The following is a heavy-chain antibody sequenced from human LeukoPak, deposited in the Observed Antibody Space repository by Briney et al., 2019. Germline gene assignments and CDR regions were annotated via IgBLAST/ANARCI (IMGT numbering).Heavy chain of an antibody. D-gene: IGHD1-26*01. Sequence: PSETLSLTCTVSGGSISSGGYYWSSIRQHPGKGLEWIGYIYYSGSTYYNPSLKSRVTISVDTSKNQFSLKLSSVTAADTAVYYCARVVHDPPHTYDWFDPWGQGTLVTVSS. J-gene: IGHJ5*02. V-gene: IGHV4-31*03. CDR2: IYYSGST. CDR1: GGSISSGGYY. CDR3: ARVVHDPPHTYDWFDP.